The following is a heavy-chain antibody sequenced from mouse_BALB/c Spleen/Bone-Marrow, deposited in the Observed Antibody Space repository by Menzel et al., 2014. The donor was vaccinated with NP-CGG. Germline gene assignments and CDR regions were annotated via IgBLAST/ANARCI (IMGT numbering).Heavy chain of an antibody. D-gene: IGHD2-12*01. CDR3: ARLCYNGSFAY. CDR1: GFDFSRFW. J-gene: IGHJ2*01. CDR2: INPESSTI. Sequence: EVKVIESGGGLAQPGGSLKLSCAASGFDFSRFWMSWVRQAPGKGVEWIGEINPESSTINYTPSLKDKFIISRDNAKNTRYLQMNKVRSVDTARYYCARLCYNGSFAYWGRRTALTVSA. V-gene: IGHV4-1*02.